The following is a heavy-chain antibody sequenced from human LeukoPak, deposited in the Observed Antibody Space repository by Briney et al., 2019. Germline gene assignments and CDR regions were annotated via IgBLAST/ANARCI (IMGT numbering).Heavy chain of an antibody. CDR2: INWNGGRT. CDR3: ARDRMYDFWSGHDY. J-gene: IGHJ4*02. Sequence: GRSLRLSCAPSGFTFDDYGMSWDSQPPGKGLEWVSGINWNGGRTGYTDSVKGRFTISRDNAKNSLYLQMNSLRAEDTALYYCARDRMYDFWSGHDYWGQGTLVTVSS. V-gene: IGHV3-20*04. D-gene: IGHD3-3*01. CDR1: GFTFDDYG.